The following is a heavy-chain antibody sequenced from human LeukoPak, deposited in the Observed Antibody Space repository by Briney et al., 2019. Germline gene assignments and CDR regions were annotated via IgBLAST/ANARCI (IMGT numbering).Heavy chain of an antibody. J-gene: IGHJ4*02. D-gene: IGHD3-3*01. Sequence: PGGSLRLSCAASGFTFNYYAMSWVRQAPGKGLEWVSGISSSGTSTYYADSVKGRFTISRDNSKNTLYLQMNSLRAEDTAVYYCAKDAWSGYYLFDYWGQGTPVTVSS. V-gene: IGHV3-23*01. CDR3: AKDAWSGYYLFDY. CDR1: GFTFNYYA. CDR2: ISSSGTST.